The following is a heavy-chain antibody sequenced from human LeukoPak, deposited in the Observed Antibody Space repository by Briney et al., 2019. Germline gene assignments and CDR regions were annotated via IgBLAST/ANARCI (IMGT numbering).Heavy chain of an antibody. CDR2: IYYSGST. CDR3: ARVAAAAFDY. Sequence: SETLSLTCTVSGGSISSYYWSWIRQPPGKGLEWIGYIYYSGSTNYNPSLMSRVTISVDTSKNQFSLKLSSVTAADTAVYYCARVAAAAFDYWGQGTLVTVSS. V-gene: IGHV4-59*01. D-gene: IGHD6-13*01. CDR1: GGSISSYY. J-gene: IGHJ4*02.